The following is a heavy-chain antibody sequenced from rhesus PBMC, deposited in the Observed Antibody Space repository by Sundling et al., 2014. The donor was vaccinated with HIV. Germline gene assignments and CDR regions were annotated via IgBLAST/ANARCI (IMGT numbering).Heavy chain of an antibody. CDR1: GFTFDDYA. CDR2: VNWSGDSR. Sequence: EVQLVESGGGVVQPGGSLRLSCAASGFTFDDYAMHWVRQAPGKRLEWVSGVNWSGDSRYYADSVKGRFTVSRDYAKNSLFLQMDSLRVEDTAFYYCVRDRGAAAGYFDYWGQGVLVTVSS. D-gene: IGHD6-31*01. J-gene: IGHJ4*01. CDR3: VRDRGAAAGYFDY. V-gene: IGHV3-201*01.